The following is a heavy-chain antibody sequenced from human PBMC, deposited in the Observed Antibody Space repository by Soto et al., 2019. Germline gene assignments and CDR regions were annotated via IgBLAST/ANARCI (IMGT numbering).Heavy chain of an antibody. CDR2: LYTGGSA. CDR1: GFSVTDHY. Sequence: GGSLRLSCAASGFSVTDHYMTRVRQAPGKGLEWDSVLYTGGSAYYGDSVKGRFTISRDSSTNTLYLQMNSLKVGDTAFYFCARSFNDWTTYFDYWSEGTLVTVSS. CDR3: ARSFNDWTTYFDY. J-gene: IGHJ4*02. D-gene: IGHD3-9*01. V-gene: IGHV3-53*01.